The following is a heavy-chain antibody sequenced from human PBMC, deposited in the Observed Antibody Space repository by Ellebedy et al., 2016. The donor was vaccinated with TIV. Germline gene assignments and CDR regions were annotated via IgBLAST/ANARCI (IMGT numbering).Heavy chain of an antibody. V-gene: IGHV1-2*04. D-gene: IGHD5-18*01. CDR3: ARERDASMATYYYYGMDV. CDR2: INPHSGGT. CDR1: GYTFTAYY. Sequence: AASVKVSCKASGYTFTAYYMHWVRQAPRQGLEWMGWINPHSGGTKYAQKFQGWVTMTRDTSISTVYMELSSLKSDDTAVYYCARERDASMATYYYYGMDVWGQGTTVTVSS. J-gene: IGHJ6*02.